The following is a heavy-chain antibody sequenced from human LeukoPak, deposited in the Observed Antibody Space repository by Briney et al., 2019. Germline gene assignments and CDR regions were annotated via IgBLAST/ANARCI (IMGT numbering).Heavy chain of an antibody. J-gene: IGHJ3*02. Sequence: PGGSLRLSCPASGFIFSSYNLNWVRQAPGKGLEWVSSISSSSSYIYYADSMKGRFTISRDNDRNSLYLQMNSLRAEDTAMYFCARDSNPYCSGGSCTAFDIWGQGTMVTVSS. V-gene: IGHV3-21*01. CDR1: GFIFSSYN. D-gene: IGHD2-15*01. CDR3: ARDSNPYCSGGSCTAFDI. CDR2: ISSSSSYI.